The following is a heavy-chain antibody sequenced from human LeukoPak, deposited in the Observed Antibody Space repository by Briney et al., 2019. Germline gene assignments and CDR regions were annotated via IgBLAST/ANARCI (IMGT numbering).Heavy chain of an antibody. V-gene: IGHV1-18*01. CDR1: GYTFTSYG. CDR3: ARVITMVRGVVDLDY. D-gene: IGHD3-10*01. J-gene: IGHJ4*02. Sequence: VASVKVSCKASGYTFTSYGISWVRQAPGQGLEWMGWISAYNGNTNYAQKLQGRVTMTTDTSTSTAYMELRSLRSDDTAVYYCARVITMVRGVVDLDYWGQGTLVTVSS. CDR2: ISAYNGNT.